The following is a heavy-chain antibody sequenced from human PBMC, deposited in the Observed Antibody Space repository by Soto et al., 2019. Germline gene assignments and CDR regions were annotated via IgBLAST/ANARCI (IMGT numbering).Heavy chain of an antibody. CDR2: IYWNDDK. CDR3: ARRPRYGNYVDY. V-gene: IGHV2-5*01. D-gene: IGHD4-17*01. J-gene: IGHJ4*02. Sequence: QITLKESGPTLVKPTQTLTLTCTFSGFSLSTSGVGVGWIRQPPGKALEWLALIYWNDDKRYSPSLKSRLTIAKDTSKNQVVLNMTNMDPVDTATYFCARRPRYGNYVDYWGQGTLVTVSS. CDR1: GFSLSTSGVG.